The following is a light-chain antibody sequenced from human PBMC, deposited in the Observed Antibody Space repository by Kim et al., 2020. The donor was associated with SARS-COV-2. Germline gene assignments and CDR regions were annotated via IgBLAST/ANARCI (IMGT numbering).Light chain of an antibody. CDR3: QSYDSSLGGSV. V-gene: IGLV1-40*01. CDR2: TNS. CDR1: TSNRGAGLY. Sequence: VTIPFPGSTSNRGAGLYVRLYQQLPGAAPKLLIYTNSNRPSGVPDRFFGSTSGTSPSLAITGLQAGDEADYYCQSYDSSLGGSVFGGGTQLTVL. J-gene: IGLJ2*01.